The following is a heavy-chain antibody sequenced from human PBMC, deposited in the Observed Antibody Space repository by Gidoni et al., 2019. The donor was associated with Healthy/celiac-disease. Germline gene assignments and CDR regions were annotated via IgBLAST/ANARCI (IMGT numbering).Heavy chain of an antibody. CDR2: IYSGGST. D-gene: IGHD4-17*01. CDR3: ARDLHSQRLYDYGDYAREDWYFDL. Sequence: EVQLVESGGGLVQPGGSLRLSCAASGFSVSSNYMSWVRQAPGKGLEWVSVIYSGGSTYYADSVKGRFTISRDNSKNTLYLQMNSLRAEDTAVYYCARDLHSQRLYDYGDYAREDWYFDLWGRGTLVTVSS. CDR1: GFSVSSNY. J-gene: IGHJ2*01. V-gene: IGHV3-66*02.